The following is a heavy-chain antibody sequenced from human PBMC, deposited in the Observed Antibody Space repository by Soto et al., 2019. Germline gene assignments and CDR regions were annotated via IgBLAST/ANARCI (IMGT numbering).Heavy chain of an antibody. J-gene: IGHJ4*02. CDR2: IWYDGSNT. V-gene: IGHV3-33*01. CDR3: ARDFSMVIVATGY. CDR1: GFTFSSYA. Sequence: QVQLVESGGGVVQPGRSLRLSCAASGFTFSSYAMHWVRQAPGKGLEWVGFIWYDGSNTFYAEYVKGRFTISRDNSKNTVYLQINALRAEDTAVYYCARDFSMVIVATGYWGQGTLGTVSS. D-gene: IGHD5-12*01.